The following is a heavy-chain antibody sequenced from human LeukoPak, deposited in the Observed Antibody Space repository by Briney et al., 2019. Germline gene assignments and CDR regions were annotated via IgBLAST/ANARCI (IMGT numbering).Heavy chain of an antibody. CDR2: INSSGSSI. J-gene: IGHJ3*02. Sequence: GGSLRLSCAASGFTFSSYGMSWVRQAPGKGLEWVSYINSSGSSIHYADSVKGRFTISRDNAKNSLYLQMNSLRAEDTAVYYCARVEARDDYVWGSYLDAFDIWGQGTMVTVSS. CDR1: GFTFSSYG. V-gene: IGHV3-48*04. D-gene: IGHD3-16*02. CDR3: ARVEARDDYVWGSYLDAFDI.